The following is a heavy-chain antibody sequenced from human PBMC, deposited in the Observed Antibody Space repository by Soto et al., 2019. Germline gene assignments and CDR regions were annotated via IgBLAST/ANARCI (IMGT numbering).Heavy chain of an antibody. CDR3: ASDLNGVVVVAATHYYGMDV. D-gene: IGHD2-15*01. V-gene: IGHV1-69*01. CDR2: IIPIFGTA. Sequence: QVQLVQSGAEVKKPGSSVKVSCKASGGTFSSYAISWVRQAPGQGLEWMGGIIPIFGTANYAQKFQGRVTITADESTSTAYMELSSLRSEDTAVYYGASDLNGVVVVAATHYYGMDVWGQGTTVTVSS. CDR1: GGTFSSYA. J-gene: IGHJ6*02.